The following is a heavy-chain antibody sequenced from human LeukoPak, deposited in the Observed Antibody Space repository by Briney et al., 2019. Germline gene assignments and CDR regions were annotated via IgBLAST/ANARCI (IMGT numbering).Heavy chain of an antibody. CDR3: ARGAAVRRMDY. D-gene: IGHD2-15*01. V-gene: IGHV3-7*01. J-gene: IGHJ4*02. Sequence: PGRSLRLSCAAPGFTFSNYWMSWVRQAPGKGLEWVANIKQDGSEKYYVDSVKGRFTISRGNAKNSLYLQMNSLRAEDTAVYYCARGAAVRRMDYWGQGTLVTVSS. CDR2: IKQDGSEK. CDR1: GFTFSNYW.